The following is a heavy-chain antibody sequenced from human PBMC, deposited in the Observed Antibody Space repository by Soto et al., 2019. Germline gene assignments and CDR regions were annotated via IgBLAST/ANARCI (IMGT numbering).Heavy chain of an antibody. CDR1: GFTFSNYW. CDR2: ISSSSSYI. J-gene: IGHJ5*02. Sequence: GGSLRLSCAASGFTFSNYWMNWVRQAPGKGLEWVSSISSSSSYIYYADSVKGRFTISRDNAKNSLYLQMNSLRAEDTAVYYCAGGLWFDPWGQGTLVTVSS. CDR3: AGGLWFDP. D-gene: IGHD3-16*01. V-gene: IGHV3-21*01.